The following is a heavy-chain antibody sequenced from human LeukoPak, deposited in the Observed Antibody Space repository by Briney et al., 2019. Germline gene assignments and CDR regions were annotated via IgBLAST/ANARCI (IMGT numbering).Heavy chain of an antibody. CDR1: GGSISSYY. V-gene: IGHV4-59*01. Sequence: SETLSLTCAVYGGSISSYYWSWIRQPPGKGLEWIGYIYYSGSTNYNPSLKSRVTISVDTSKNQFSLKLSSVTAADTAVYYCARDLRGFYGGLRGDWFDPWGQGTLVTVSS. D-gene: IGHD3-3*01. J-gene: IGHJ5*02. CDR2: IYYSGST. CDR3: ARDLRGFYGGLRGDWFDP.